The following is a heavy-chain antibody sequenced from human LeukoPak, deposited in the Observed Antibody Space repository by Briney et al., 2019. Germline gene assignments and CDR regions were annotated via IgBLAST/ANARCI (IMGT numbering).Heavy chain of an antibody. D-gene: IGHD4-17*01. Sequence: PGGSLRLSCAASGFTFSSCAMSWVRQAPGKGLEWVSAISGSVGSTYYADSVKGRFTISRDTSKNTLYLQMNSLRAEDTAVYYCAKDIMTTVTTSADYSGQGPLVTASS. CDR2: ISGSVGST. J-gene: IGHJ4*02. V-gene: IGHV3-23*01. CDR3: AKDIMTTVTTSADY. CDR1: GFTFSSCA.